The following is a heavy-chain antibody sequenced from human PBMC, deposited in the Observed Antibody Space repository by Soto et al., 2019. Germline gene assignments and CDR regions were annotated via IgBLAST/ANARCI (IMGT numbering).Heavy chain of an antibody. Sequence: GGSLRLSCAASGFTFSNAWMSWVRQAPGKGLEWVGRIKSKTDGGTTDYAAPVKGRFTISRDDSKNTLYLQMNSLKTEDTAVYYCTTEAYGSGSYSYWGQGTLVTVSS. J-gene: IGHJ4*02. CDR3: TTEAYGSGSYSY. CDR1: GFTFSNAW. CDR2: IKSKTDGGTT. D-gene: IGHD3-10*01. V-gene: IGHV3-15*01.